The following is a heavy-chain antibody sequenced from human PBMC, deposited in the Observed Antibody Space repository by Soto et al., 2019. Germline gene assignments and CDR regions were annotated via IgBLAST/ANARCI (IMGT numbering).Heavy chain of an antibody. CDR2: IYYSGST. J-gene: IGHJ5*02. V-gene: IGHV4-31*03. CDR3: ARAASGYYDSSGHYNCFDP. Sequence: PSETLSLTCTVSGGSISSGGFYWSWIRRHPGKGLEWIGYIYYSGSTYYNPSLKSRVTISVDTSKNQFSLKLSSVTAADTAVYYCARAASGYYDSSGHYNCFDPWGQGTLVTVSS. CDR1: GGSISSGGFY. D-gene: IGHD3-22*01.